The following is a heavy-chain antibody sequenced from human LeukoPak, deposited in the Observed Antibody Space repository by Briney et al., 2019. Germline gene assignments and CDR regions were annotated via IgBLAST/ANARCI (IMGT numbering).Heavy chain of an antibody. CDR3: ARRSDSDAFDI. J-gene: IGHJ3*02. V-gene: IGHV3-48*04. CDR1: GFTLSSYW. CDR2: ISGSGSTI. D-gene: IGHD3-22*01. Sequence: PGGSLRLSCAASGFTLSSYWMHWVRQAPGKGLEWVSYISGSGSTIYYADSVKGRFTISRDNAKNSLYLQMNSLRAEDTAVYYCARRSDSDAFDIWGQGTMVTVSS.